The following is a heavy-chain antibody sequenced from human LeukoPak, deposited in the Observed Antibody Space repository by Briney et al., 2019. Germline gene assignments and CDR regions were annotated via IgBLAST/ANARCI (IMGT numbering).Heavy chain of an antibody. J-gene: IGHJ6*03. CDR3: ARDTHYYYYYMDV. CDR1: GGSISSYY. Sequence: LETLSLTCTVSGGSISSYYWSSIRQPPGKGLEWIGYIYYSGSTNYNPSLKSRVTISVDTSKNQFSLKLSSVTAADTAVYYCARDTHYYYYYMDVWGKGTTVTVSS. V-gene: IGHV4-59*01. CDR2: IYYSGST.